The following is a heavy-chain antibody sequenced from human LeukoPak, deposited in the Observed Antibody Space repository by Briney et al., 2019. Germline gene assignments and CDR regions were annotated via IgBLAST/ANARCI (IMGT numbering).Heavy chain of an antibody. Sequence: PSETLSLTCTVSGGSISSYYWSWIRQPPGKGLEWIGYIYYSGSTNYNPSLKSRVTISVDTSKNQFSLKPSSVTAADTAVYYCARVTYYDILTGYYSQYYFDYWGQGTLVTVSS. CDR3: ARVTYYDILTGYYSQYYFDY. J-gene: IGHJ4*02. D-gene: IGHD3-9*01. CDR1: GGSISSYY. CDR2: IYYSGST. V-gene: IGHV4-59*01.